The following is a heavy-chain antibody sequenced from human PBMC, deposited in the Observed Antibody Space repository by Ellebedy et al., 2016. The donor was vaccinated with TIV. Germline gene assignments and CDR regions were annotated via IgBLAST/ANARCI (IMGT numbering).Heavy chain of an antibody. J-gene: IGHJ5*02. CDR3: ARGGYSYSSDCFDP. V-gene: IGHV1-2*04. CDR2: INPNSGDT. D-gene: IGHD5-18*01. CDR1: GYTFTGYY. Sequence: AASVKVSCKASGYTFTGYYMHWVRQAPGQGLEWMGWINPNSGDTNYAQKFQGWVTMTRDTSISTAYMELSRLRSDDTAVYYCARGGYSYSSDCFDPWGQGTLVTVSS.